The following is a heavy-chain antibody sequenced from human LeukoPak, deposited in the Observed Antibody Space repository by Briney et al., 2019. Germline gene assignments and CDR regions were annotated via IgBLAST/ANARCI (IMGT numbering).Heavy chain of an antibody. CDR3: ATSRDRYNVAEY. V-gene: IGHV4-34*01. Sequence: PSETLSLTSAVYGGSFSGYYWSWIRQRPGKGLQWIGEINHSRSTNYNPSLKSRVTISLDTSKNQVSLTLTSVTAADTAVYFCATSRDRYNVAEYWGQGFLVTVSS. CDR2: INHSRST. J-gene: IGHJ4*02. D-gene: IGHD3-10*02. CDR1: GGSFSGYY.